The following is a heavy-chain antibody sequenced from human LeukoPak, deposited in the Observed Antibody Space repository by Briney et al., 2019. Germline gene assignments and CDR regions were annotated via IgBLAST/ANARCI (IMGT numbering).Heavy chain of an antibody. CDR3: ARGSPAADDAFGI. Sequence: PSETLSLTCAVYGGSFSGYYWNWIRQPPGKGLEWIGDITHTGSTNDNPSLKGRVTVSVDTSKNQFSLSLTSVTAADTALYYCARGSPAADDAFGIWGQGTLVTVSS. CDR2: ITHTGST. J-gene: IGHJ3*02. V-gene: IGHV4-34*01. CDR1: GGSFSGYY. D-gene: IGHD6-13*01.